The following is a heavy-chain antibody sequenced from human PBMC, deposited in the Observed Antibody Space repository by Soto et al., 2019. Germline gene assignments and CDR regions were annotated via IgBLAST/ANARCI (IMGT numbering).Heavy chain of an antibody. V-gene: IGHV1-18*01. CDR1: GYTFTSYG. D-gene: IGHD3-10*01. CDR2: ISAYNGNT. CDR3: ARSEDRWFGDGYYGMDV. Sequence: QVQLVQSGAEVKKPGASVKVSCKASGYTFTSYGISWVRQAPGQGLEWMGWISAYNGNTNYAQKLQGRVTMTTGTSTSTAYMELRSLRSDDTAVYYCARSEDRWFGDGYYGMDVWGQGTTVTVSS. J-gene: IGHJ6*02.